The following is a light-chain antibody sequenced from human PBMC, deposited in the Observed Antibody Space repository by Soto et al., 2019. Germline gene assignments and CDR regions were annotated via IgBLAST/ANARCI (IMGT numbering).Light chain of an antibody. CDR2: DVS. V-gene: IGKV1-13*02. CDR1: QGISSA. CDR3: QQFKSFPPT. J-gene: IGKJ4*01. Sequence: AIQLTQSPSSLSASVGDRVAITCRASQGISSALAWYQQKPGKAPKLLISDVSTLERGVPSRFSGSASGTDFVLTISTLLPEDFATSFCQQFKSFPPTFGGGTIVEIK.